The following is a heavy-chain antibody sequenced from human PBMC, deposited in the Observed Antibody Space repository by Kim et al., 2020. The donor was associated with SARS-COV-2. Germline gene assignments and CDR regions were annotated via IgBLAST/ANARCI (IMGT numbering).Heavy chain of an antibody. CDR1: GGSISSGSYY. V-gene: IGHV4-61*02. CDR2: IYTSGST. CDR3: ARAFSGYSSGWSYGY. Sequence: SETLSLTCTVSGGSISSGSYYWSWIRQPAGKGLEWIGRIYTSGSTNYNPSLKSRVTISVDTSKNQFSLKLSSVTAADTAVYYCARAFSGYSSGWSYGYWGQGTLVTVSS. J-gene: IGHJ4*02. D-gene: IGHD6-19*01.